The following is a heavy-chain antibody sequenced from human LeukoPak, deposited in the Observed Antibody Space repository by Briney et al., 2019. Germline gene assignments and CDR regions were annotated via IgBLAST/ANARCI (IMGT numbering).Heavy chain of an antibody. Sequence: PSETLSLTCTVSGYSITRGYYWGWIRQPPGKGPEWIASIFHTGSTYYNPSLKSRVTISVDTSNNQFSLRLNSVTAPDTALYYCARETEKQWQYWGQGTVVTVSS. V-gene: IGHV4-38-2*02. CDR2: IFHTGST. J-gene: IGHJ4*03. CDR1: GYSITRGYY. D-gene: IGHD6-19*01. CDR3: ARETEKQWQY.